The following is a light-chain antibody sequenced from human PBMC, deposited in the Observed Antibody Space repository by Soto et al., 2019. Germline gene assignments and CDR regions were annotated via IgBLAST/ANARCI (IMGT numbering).Light chain of an antibody. CDR2: DAS. V-gene: IGKV1-33*01. J-gene: IGKJ3*01. CDR1: QDISNY. CDR3: HQYDNLPLVT. Sequence: DIQMTQSPSSLSASVGDRVTITCQASQDISNYLNWYQQKPGKAPTLLIYDASNLETGVPSRFIGSGSGTDFTFTISSLQPEDIATYYCHQYDNLPLVTFGPGTKVDIK.